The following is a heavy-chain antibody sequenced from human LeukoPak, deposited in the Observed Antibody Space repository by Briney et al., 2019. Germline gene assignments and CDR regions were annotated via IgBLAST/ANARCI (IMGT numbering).Heavy chain of an antibody. D-gene: IGHD3-22*01. Sequence: GGSLRLSCAASGFTFSVYYMSWIRQAPGKGLEWVSYIGSSSSYTNYADSVKGRFTISRDNAKNSLYLQMNSLRAEDTAVYYCARGKSYDSSGYYYVLDYWGQGTLVTVSS. CDR1: GFTFSVYY. V-gene: IGHV3-11*06. CDR3: ARGKSYDSSGYYYVLDY. CDR2: IGSSSSYT. J-gene: IGHJ4*02.